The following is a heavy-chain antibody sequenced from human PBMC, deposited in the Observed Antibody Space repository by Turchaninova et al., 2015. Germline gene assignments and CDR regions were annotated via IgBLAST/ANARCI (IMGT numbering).Heavy chain of an antibody. V-gene: IGHV1-2*06. CDR1: GYTFINYY. J-gene: IGHJ4*02. CDR2: IYPNTGGT. CDR3: ARESIDYSLTD. Sequence: QVHLVQSGSDMKKPGASVKVSCQASGYTFINYYITWVRQARGQGLEWMGRIYPNTGGTKYAQRFQGRVTLTTDTSINTASMELTRLTPDDTAVYFCARESIDYSLTDWGQGILVTVSS. D-gene: IGHD2-21*02.